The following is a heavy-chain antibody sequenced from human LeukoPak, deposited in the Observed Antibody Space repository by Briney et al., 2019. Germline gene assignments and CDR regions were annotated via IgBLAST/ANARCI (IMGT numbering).Heavy chain of an antibody. Sequence: SQTLSLTCTVSGGSISSGDYYWSWIRQPPGKGPEWIGYIYYSGTTYYNPSLKSRVTISVDTSKDQFSLKPTSVTAADTAVYYCARAPLTTEGANWFDPWGQGALVTVSS. CDR2: IYYSGTT. J-gene: IGHJ5*02. CDR1: GGSISSGDYY. V-gene: IGHV4-30-4*08. CDR3: ARAPLTTEGANWFDP. D-gene: IGHD4-11*01.